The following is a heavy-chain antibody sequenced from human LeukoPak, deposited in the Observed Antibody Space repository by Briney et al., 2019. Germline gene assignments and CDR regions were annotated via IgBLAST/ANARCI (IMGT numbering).Heavy chain of an antibody. D-gene: IGHD2-21*02. CDR1: GYTFTSYG. Sequence: ASVKVSCKASGYTFTSYGISWVRQAPEQGLEWMGWISAYNGNTNYAQKLQGRVTMTTDTSTSTAYMELRSLRSDDTAVYYCARVEVAYCGGDCYRAYFDYWGQGTLVTVSS. CDR3: ARVEVAYCGGDCYRAYFDY. V-gene: IGHV1-18*01. J-gene: IGHJ4*02. CDR2: ISAYNGNT.